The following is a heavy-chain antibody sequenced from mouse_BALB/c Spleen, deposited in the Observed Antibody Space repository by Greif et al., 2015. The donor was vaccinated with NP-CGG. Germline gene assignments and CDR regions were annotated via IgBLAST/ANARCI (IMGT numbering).Heavy chain of an antibody. CDR2: INPDSSTI. CDR3: ARPMITTEGPHYYAMDY. V-gene: IGHV4-1*02. CDR1: GFDFSRYW. J-gene: IGHJ4*01. D-gene: IGHD2-4*01. Sequence: EVKLMESGGGLVQPGGSLKLSCAASGFDFSRYWMSWVRQAPGKGLEWIGEINPDSSTINYTPSLKDKFIISRDNAKNTLYLQMSKVRSEDTALYYCARPMITTEGPHYYAMDYWGQGTSVTVSS.